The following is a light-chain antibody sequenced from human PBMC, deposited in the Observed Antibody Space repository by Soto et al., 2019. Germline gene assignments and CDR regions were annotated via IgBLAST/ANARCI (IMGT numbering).Light chain of an antibody. Sequence: QSVLTQSPSVSAAPGQKVTMSCSGSSSNIGNNYVSWYQQLPGTAPKLLIYDNNKRPSGIPDRFSGSKSGTSGTLDITGLQTGDEADYYCATWDGSLPGEVFGGGTKVTVL. J-gene: IGLJ2*01. CDR2: DNN. CDR1: SSNIGNNY. V-gene: IGLV1-51*01. CDR3: ATWDGSLPGEV.